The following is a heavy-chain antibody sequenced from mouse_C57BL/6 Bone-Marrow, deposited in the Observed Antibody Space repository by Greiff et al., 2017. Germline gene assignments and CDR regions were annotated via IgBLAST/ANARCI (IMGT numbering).Heavy chain of an antibody. V-gene: IGHV14-2*01. J-gene: IGHJ2*01. CDR3: TRSLIYYGTNY. CDR1: GFNIKDYY. Sequence: VQLQQSGAELVKPGASVKLSCTASGFNIKDYYIHWVSQSPEQGLEWIGSIGTEDGETKYAPKVQDKATITADTSTNTVYLQLSSLTSEDTAVYYCTRSLIYYGTNYWGQGTTLTVSS. D-gene: IGHD1-1*01. CDR2: IGTEDGET.